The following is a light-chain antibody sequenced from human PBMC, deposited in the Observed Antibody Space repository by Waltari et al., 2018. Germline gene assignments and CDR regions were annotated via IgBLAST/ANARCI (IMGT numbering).Light chain of an antibody. CDR2: GAS. V-gene: IGKV3-15*01. CDR3: QQYDNWLGT. Sequence: EIVITQTPATLSVFPGERATLSCRASQSIRSNLAWYQHKPGQAPRLLIYGASTRATGIPARFSGSGSRTEFTLTISSLQSEDFAVYFCQQYDNWLGTFGQGTKVEIK. CDR1: QSIRSN. J-gene: IGKJ1*01.